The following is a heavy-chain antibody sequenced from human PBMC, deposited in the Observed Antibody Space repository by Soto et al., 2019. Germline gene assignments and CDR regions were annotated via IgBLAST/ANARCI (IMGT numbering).Heavy chain of an antibody. Sequence: QVQLVQSGAEVQKPGASVKVSCKASGYTFTDYYMHWVRQAPGQGLEWMGWINPNSGGTNYAQKCQGWVTMTRDTSISTAYMELSRLKSDDTAIYYCARGREWGATTYFDYWGQGALVTVSS. V-gene: IGHV1-2*04. CDR1: GYTFTDYY. J-gene: IGHJ4*02. D-gene: IGHD5-12*01. CDR2: INPNSGGT. CDR3: ARGREWGATTYFDY.